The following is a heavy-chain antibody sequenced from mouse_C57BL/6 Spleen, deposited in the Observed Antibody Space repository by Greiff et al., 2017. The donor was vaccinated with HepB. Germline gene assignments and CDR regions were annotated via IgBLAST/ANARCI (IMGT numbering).Heavy chain of an antibody. CDR2: IYPGDGDT. D-gene: IGHD2-5*01. CDR1: GYAFSSSW. V-gene: IGHV1-82*01. CDR3: ARSYSNPFDY. J-gene: IGHJ2*01. Sequence: VKLQESGPELVKPGASVKISCKASGYAFSSSWMNWVKQRPGKGLEWIGRIYPGDGDTNYNGKFKGKATLTADKSSSTAYMQLSSLTSEDSAVYFCARSYSNPFDYWGQGTTLTVSS.